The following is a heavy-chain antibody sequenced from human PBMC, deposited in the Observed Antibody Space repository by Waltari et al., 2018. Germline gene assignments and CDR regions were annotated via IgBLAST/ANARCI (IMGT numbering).Heavy chain of an antibody. D-gene: IGHD3-3*01. V-gene: IGHV2-5*01. J-gene: IGHJ1*01. Sequence: QITLKESGPTLVKPTQTLTLTCTFSGFSLSTSGVGVGWIRQPPGKALEWLALIYWNDDQHYSPSLKSRLTITKDTSKNQVVLTMTNMDPVDTATYYCAGGETGLLEWLLWYFQHWGQGTLVTVSS. CDR2: IYWNDDQ. CDR1: GFSLSTSGVG. CDR3: AGGETGLLEWLLWYFQH.